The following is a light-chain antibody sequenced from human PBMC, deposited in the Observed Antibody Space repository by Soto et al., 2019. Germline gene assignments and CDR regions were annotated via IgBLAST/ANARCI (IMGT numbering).Light chain of an antibody. V-gene: IGKV1-27*01. CDR3: QKYNSAALT. J-gene: IGKJ4*01. CDR2: ATS. CDR1: QGIAPY. Sequence: DVQMTQSPSSLSAFVGDRVTITCRASQGIAPYLAWFQQKPGKVPKLLIYATSTLQSGVPSRFSGSGSGTEFTLTISSLQPEDVATYYCQKYNSAALTFGGGTKVEIK.